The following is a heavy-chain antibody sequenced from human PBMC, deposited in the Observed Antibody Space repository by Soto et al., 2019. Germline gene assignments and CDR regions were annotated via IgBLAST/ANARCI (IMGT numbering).Heavy chain of an antibody. Sequence: QVQLQESGPGLAKPSQTLSLTCTVSGASLSSGNYYLTWIRQGPGTDLEWMGHLFHTGTSFSTPALRSRLRMSIDTSDIQFAVTLSSVTAAVTAVYYCARGVGYDANGYCLAAFDLWGEGTMVSVSA. J-gene: IGHJ3*01. CDR3: ARGVGYDANGYCLAAFDL. CDR2: LFHTGTS. V-gene: IGHV4-30-4*01. D-gene: IGHD5-12*01. CDR1: GASLSSGNYY.